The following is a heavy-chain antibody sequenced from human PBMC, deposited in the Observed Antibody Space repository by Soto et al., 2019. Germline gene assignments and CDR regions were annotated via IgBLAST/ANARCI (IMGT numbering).Heavy chain of an antibody. CDR2: IYYSWST. D-gene: IGHD5-12*01. CDR3: ARSASGYDEGFYY. Sequence: SETLSLTCTVSGGSISSSSYYWGWIRQPPGKGLEWIGSIYYSWSTYYNPSLKSRVTISVDTAKNHFSLKLSSVTAADTGVYYCARSASGYDEGFYYWGQGTLVTVSS. V-gene: IGHV4-39*07. CDR1: GGSISSSSYY. J-gene: IGHJ4*02.